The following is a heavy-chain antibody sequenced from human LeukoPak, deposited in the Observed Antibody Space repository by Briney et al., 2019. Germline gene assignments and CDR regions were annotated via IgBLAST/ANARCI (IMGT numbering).Heavy chain of an antibody. CDR2: IYYSGST. J-gene: IGHJ6*02. D-gene: IGHD3-10*01. CDR1: GGSISSYY. V-gene: IGHV4-59*01. CDR3: ASLYGSGKDYYYGMDV. Sequence: SETLSLTCTVSGGSISSYYWSWIRQPPGKGLEWIGYIYYSGSTNYNPSLKSRVTISVDTSKNQFSLKLSSVTAADTAVYYCASLYGSGKDYYYGMDVWGQGTTVTASS.